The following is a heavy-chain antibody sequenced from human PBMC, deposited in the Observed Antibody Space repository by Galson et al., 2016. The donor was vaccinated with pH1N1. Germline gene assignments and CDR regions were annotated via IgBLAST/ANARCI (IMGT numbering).Heavy chain of an antibody. CDR1: GDTFNYYT. Sequence: SVKVSCKASGDTFNYYTINWVRQAPGQGLQWMGRIIPVLSRPTYAQTFQGRVTISADKSTTTVHMHLSSLRSEDTAVYYCARDGEGYYMDVWGKGTTVIVSS. D-gene: IGHD7-27*01. J-gene: IGHJ6*03. CDR2: IIPVLSRP. V-gene: IGHV1-69*08. CDR3: ARDGEGYYMDV.